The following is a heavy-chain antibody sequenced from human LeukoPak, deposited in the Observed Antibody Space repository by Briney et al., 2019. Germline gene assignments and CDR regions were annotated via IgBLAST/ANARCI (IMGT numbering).Heavy chain of an antibody. V-gene: IGHV4-39*01. Sequence: SETLSHPCTVSGGSISSSYVYWDWIRQPPGKGLEWIGSMYYSGSTYYNPSLKSRVNISVDTSKNQFSLKLSSVTAADTAVYYCARSSRDGYNYFDYSGQGTLVTVSS. J-gene: IGHJ4*02. D-gene: IGHD5-24*01. CDR3: ARSSRDGYNYFDY. CDR1: GGSISSSYVY. CDR2: MYYSGST.